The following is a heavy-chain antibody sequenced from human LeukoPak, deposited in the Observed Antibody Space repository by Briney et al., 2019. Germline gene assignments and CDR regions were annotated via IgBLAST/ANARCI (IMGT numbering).Heavy chain of an antibody. D-gene: IGHD3-9*01. CDR1: GFTFSTYI. Sequence: GGSLRLSCAASGFTFSTYIMHWVRQAPGKGLEWVAFISTDGRKKYYADSAKGRFTISRDSSRSTLYLEMSSLRVDDTAVYYCARDLIRGGQGTLVTVSS. J-gene: IGHJ4*02. CDR3: ARDLIR. V-gene: IGHV3-30*03. CDR2: ISTDGRKK.